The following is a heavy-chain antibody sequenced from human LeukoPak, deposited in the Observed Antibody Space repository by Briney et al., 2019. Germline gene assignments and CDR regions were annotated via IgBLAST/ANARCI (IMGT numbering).Heavy chain of an antibody. CDR2: ISSSSSHI. CDR1: GFTFSSYS. J-gene: IGHJ4*02. D-gene: IGHD3-22*01. CDR3: ARGGFHYDSSGYYCFDY. V-gene: IGHV3-21*01. Sequence: GGSLRLSCAASGFTFSSYSMNWVRQAPGKGLEWVPSISSSSSHIYYADSVEGRFTISRDNAKNSLYLQMNSLRAEDTAVYYCARGGFHYDSSGYYCFDYWGQGTLVTVSS.